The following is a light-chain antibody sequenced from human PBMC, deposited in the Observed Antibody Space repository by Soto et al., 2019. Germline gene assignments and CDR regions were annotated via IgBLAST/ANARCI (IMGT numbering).Light chain of an antibody. Sequence: QSVLTQSPSVSGAPGQRVTISCTGSSSNIGAGYDVHWYQQLPGTAPKLLIYGNSNRPSGVPDRFSGSKSGTSASLAITGLQAEDEADYYCQSYDSSLSGYVFGTGPSSPS. V-gene: IGLV1-40*01. CDR3: QSYDSSLSGYV. CDR1: SSNIGAGYD. J-gene: IGLJ1*01. CDR2: GNS.